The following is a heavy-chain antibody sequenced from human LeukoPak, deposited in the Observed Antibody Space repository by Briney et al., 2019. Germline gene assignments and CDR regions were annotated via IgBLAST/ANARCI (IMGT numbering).Heavy chain of an antibody. D-gene: IGHD6-13*01. V-gene: IGHV4-59*11. Sequence: SESLSLTCTVSGGSISGHYWSWIRQPPGKDLEWIGYILYSGSTNYKPSLKSRVTISGDTSKNQVSVKLSSVTAADTAVYYCARGHGSSWDNWFDPWGQGTLVAVSS. CDR3: ARGHGSSWDNWFDP. J-gene: IGHJ5*02. CDR2: ILYSGST. CDR1: GGSISGHY.